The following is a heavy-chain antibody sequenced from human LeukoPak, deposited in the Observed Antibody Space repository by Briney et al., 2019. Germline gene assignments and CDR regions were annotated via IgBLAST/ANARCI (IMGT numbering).Heavy chain of an antibody. D-gene: IGHD5-18*01. CDR3: ARGLYSYAERNWFDP. J-gene: IGHJ5*02. Sequence: GASVKVSCKTSGYTFTDYIMHWVRQAPGQGLEWMGWINTKTGNPTYAQAFTGRFVFSLDTSLRTTYLQISSLKSADTAVYYCARGLYSYAERNWFDPWGQGTLVTVSS. CDR1: GYTFTDYI. CDR2: INTKTGNP. V-gene: IGHV7-4-1*02.